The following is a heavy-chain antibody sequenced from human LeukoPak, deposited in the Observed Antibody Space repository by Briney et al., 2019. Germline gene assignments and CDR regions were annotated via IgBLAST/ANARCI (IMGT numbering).Heavy chain of an antibody. J-gene: IGHJ4*02. Sequence: SQTLSLTCTVSGGSISSGSYYWSWIRQPAGKGLEWIGRVYTSGSLDYNPSLKSRVTISRGTSKNQFSLSLGSVTAADTAVYYCARSPYGTSSSDFWGQGTLVTVSS. CDR1: GGSISSGSYY. V-gene: IGHV4-61*02. D-gene: IGHD6-6*01. CDR3: ARSPYGTSSSDF. CDR2: VYTSGSL.